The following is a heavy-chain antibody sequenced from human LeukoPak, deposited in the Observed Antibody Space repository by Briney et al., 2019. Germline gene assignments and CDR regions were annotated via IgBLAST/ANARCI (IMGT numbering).Heavy chain of an antibody. V-gene: IGHV1-8*01. CDR3: ARGGRDGYTTHYYYYYMDV. J-gene: IGHJ6*03. CDR1: GYTFTSYD. CDR2: MNPNSGNT. Sequence: GASVKVSCKASGYTFTSYDINWVRQATGQGLEWMGWMNPNSGNTGYAQKFQGRVTMTRNTSISTAYMELSSLRSEDTAVYYCARGGRDGYTTHYYYYYMDVWGKGTTVTVSS. D-gene: IGHD5-24*01.